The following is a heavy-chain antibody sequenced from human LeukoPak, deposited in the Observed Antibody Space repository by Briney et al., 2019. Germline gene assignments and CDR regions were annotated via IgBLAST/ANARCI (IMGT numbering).Heavy chain of an antibody. D-gene: IGHD3-9*01. V-gene: IGHV1-24*01. Sequence: APVKVSCKVSGYTLTELSMHWVRQAPGKGLEWMGGFDPEDGETIYAQKFQGRVTMTEDTSTDTAYMELSSLRSEDTAVYYCATAPPDILTGYYRFMWTAVFDYWGQGTLVTVSS. CDR1: GYTLTELS. J-gene: IGHJ4*02. CDR2: FDPEDGET. CDR3: ATAPPDILTGYYRFMWTAVFDY.